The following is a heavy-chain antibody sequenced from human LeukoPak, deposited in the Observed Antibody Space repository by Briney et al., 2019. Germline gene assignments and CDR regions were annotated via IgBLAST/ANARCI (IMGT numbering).Heavy chain of an antibody. CDR2: ISAYNGNT. CDR3: ARGHYYDFWSGYHNWFDP. Sequence: ASVKVSCKASGYTFTSYGISWVRQAPGQGLEWMGWISAYNGNTNYAQKLQGRVTMTTDTSTSTAYMELRSLRSEDTAVYYCARGHYYDFWSGYHNWFDPWGQGTLVTVSS. CDR1: GYTFTSYG. V-gene: IGHV1-18*01. D-gene: IGHD3-3*01. J-gene: IGHJ5*02.